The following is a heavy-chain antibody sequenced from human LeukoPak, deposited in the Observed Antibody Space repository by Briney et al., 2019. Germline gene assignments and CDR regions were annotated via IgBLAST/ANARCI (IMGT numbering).Heavy chain of an antibody. CDR1: GYTFTGYY. J-gene: IGHJ3*02. CDR3: ARYSSGWYGSGAFDI. Sequence: ASVKVSCKASGYTFTGYYTHWVRQAPGQGLEWMGWISAYNGNTNYAQKLQGRVTMTTDTSTSTAYMELRSLRSDDTAVYYCARYSSGWYGSGAFDIWGQGTMVTVSS. D-gene: IGHD6-19*01. CDR2: ISAYNGNT. V-gene: IGHV1-18*04.